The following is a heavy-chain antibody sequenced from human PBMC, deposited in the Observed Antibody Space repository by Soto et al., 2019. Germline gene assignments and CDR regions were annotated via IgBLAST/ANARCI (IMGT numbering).Heavy chain of an antibody. CDR3: ARDYDSSGYYYQY. Sequence: SETLSLTCTVSGGSITTYYWSWIRQPPGKGLEWIAYMYYSGSTNYNPSLKSRVTISVDTSKNQFSLKLSSVTAADTAVYYCARDYDSSGYYYQYWGQGTLVTV. J-gene: IGHJ4*02. CDR1: GGSITTYY. CDR2: MYYSGST. D-gene: IGHD3-22*01. V-gene: IGHV4-59*01.